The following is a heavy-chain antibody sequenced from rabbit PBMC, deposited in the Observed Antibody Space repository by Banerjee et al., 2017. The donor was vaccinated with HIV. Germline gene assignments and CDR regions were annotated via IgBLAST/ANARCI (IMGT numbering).Heavy chain of an antibody. CDR2: IITSSGST. J-gene: IGHJ4*01. CDR3: ASNVGYVGYGYTTINL. Sequence: QEQLKETGGGLVQPGGSLTLSCKASGFDFSSYSMSWVRQAPGKGLELIACIITSSGSTWYASWAKGRFTISKTSSTMVTLQMTSLTAADTATYFCASNVGYVGYGYTTINLWGPGTLVTVS. CDR1: GFDFSSYS. V-gene: IGHV1S45*01. D-gene: IGHD6-1*01.